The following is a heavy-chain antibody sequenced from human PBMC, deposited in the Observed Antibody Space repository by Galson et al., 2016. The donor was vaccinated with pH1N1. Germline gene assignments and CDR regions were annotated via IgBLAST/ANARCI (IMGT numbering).Heavy chain of an antibody. Sequence: SLRLSCAASGFTFSSYGMHWVRQAPGKGLEWVALIAYDGKTIYYTDSVKGRFAISRDNSKNTLYLQMDSLRAEDTAVYYCARMIPDYYDSSGFLDYWGLGTLVTVSS. CDR2: IAYDGKTI. CDR3: ARMIPDYYDSSGFLDY. CDR1: GFTFSSYG. D-gene: IGHD3-22*01. J-gene: IGHJ4*02. V-gene: IGHV3-30*03.